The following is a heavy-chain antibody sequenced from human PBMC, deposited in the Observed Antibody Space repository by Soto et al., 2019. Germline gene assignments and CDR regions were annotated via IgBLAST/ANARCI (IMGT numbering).Heavy chain of an antibody. V-gene: IGHV4-59*12. D-gene: IGHD6-6*01. CDR1: GGSISSSY. J-gene: IGHJ6*02. Sequence: SATLSLTCTVSGGSISSSYWSWIRQPPGKGLEWIGYIYYSGSTNYNPALKSRVTISVDTSKNQFSLKLSSVTAEDTAVYYCAREAIAARGYYYYGMDVWGQGTTVTVSS. CDR2: IYYSGST. CDR3: AREAIAARGYYYYGMDV.